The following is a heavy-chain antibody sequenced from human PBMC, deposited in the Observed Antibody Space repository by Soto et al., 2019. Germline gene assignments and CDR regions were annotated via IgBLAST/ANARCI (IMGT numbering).Heavy chain of an antibody. J-gene: IGHJ5*02. V-gene: IGHV1-3*01. CDR1: GYTFTSYA. CDR2: INAGNGNT. CDR3: ARAVTVTTPGHWFDP. Sequence: ASVKVSCKASGYTFTSYAMHWVRQAPGQRLEWMGWINAGNGNTKYSQKFQGRVTITRDTSASTAYMELSSLRSEDTAVYYCARAVTVTTPGHWFDPWGQGTLVTVSS. D-gene: IGHD4-17*01.